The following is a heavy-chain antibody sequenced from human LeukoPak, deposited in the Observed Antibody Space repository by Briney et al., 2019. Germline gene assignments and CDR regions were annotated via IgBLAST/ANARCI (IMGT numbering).Heavy chain of an antibody. D-gene: IGHD3-22*01. CDR2: IYSVRTSI. CDR3: AGESHYHGSSGYGKVPYIDS. J-gene: IGHJ5*01. CDR1: GFAFSSSW. Sequence: GGRLRLSCAASGFAFSSSWMHWVRQAPGKGLLWVSRIYSVRTSITYADSVKGRFTISRDNAKNTLYLQMDSLRAEDTAVYYCAGESHYHGSSGYGKVPYIDSWGQGTLVSVST. V-gene: IGHV3-74*01.